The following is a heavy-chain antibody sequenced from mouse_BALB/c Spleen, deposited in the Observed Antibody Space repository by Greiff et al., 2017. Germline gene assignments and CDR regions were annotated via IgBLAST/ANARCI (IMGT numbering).Heavy chain of an antibody. D-gene: IGHD2-4*01. J-gene: IGHJ1*01. CDR3: ASGGTTIITTGRYWYFEV. CDR1: GFTFSSYA. Sequence: EVHLVESGGGLVKPGGSLKLSCAASGFTFSSYAMSWVRQTPEQGLEWVGSISRGGSTYYPDSVKGRFTIARDNARTILYLQMSSLRTEETAMYYCASGGTTIITTGRYWYFEVWGAGTSVTVSS. V-gene: IGHV5-6-5*01. CDR2: ISRGGST.